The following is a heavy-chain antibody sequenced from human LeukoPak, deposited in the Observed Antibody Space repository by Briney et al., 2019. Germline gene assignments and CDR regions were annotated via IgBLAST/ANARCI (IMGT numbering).Heavy chain of an antibody. CDR3: ATSAPSVTSYYFDS. CDR2: FYTIGST. J-gene: IGHJ4*02. V-gene: IGHV4-4*07. Sequence: SETLSLTCTVSGDSISRYYRSWVRQPAGMGLEWIGRFYTIGSTNYNPSLKSRVTMSLDTSKNQFSLTLNSVTAADTAVYYCATSAPSVTSYYFDSWGQGTLVTVSS. D-gene: IGHD4-17*01. CDR1: GDSISRYY.